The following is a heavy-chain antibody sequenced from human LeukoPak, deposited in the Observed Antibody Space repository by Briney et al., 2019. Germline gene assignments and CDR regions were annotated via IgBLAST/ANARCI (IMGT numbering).Heavy chain of an antibody. CDR2: IYYSGST. Sequence: PSETLSLTCTVSGGSISSYYWSWIRQPPGKGLEWIGYIYYSGSTNYNPSLKSRVTISVDTSKNQFSLKLSSVTAADTAVYYCARHDGDLIVVGATDDAFDIWGQGTMVTVSS. CDR1: GGSISSYY. CDR3: ARHDGDLIVVGATDDAFDI. V-gene: IGHV4-59*08. D-gene: IGHD1-26*01. J-gene: IGHJ3*02.